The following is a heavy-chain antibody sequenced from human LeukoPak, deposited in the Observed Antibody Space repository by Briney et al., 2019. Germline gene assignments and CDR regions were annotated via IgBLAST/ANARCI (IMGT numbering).Heavy chain of an antibody. J-gene: IGHJ6*03. CDR2: ISGSGGST. V-gene: IGHV3-23*01. D-gene: IGHD1-26*01. CDR1: GFTFSSYG. Sequence: GGSLRLSCAASGFTFSSYGMSWVRQAPGKGLEWVSAISGSGGSTYYADSVKGRFTISRDNSKNTLYLQMNSLRAEDTAVYYCAKLGGGEVGATTVRYYYYYMDVWGKGTTVTISS. CDR3: AKLGGGEVGATTVRYYYYYMDV.